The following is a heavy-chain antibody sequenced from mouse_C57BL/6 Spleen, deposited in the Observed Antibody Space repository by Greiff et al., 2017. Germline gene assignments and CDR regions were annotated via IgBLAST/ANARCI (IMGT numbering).Heavy chain of an antibody. CDR1: GYTFTDYE. CDR3: TGYSNPAWFAY. V-gene: IGHV1-15*01. CDR2: IDPETGGT. D-gene: IGHD2-5*01. J-gene: IGHJ3*01. Sequence: LQESGAELVRPGASVTLSCKASGYTFTDYEMHWVKQTPVHGLEWIGAIDPETGGTAYNQKFKGKAILTADKSSSTAYMELRSLTSEDSAVYYCTGYSNPAWFAYWGQGTLVTVSA.